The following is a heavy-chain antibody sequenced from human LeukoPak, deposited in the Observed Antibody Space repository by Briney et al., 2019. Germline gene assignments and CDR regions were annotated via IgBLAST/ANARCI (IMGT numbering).Heavy chain of an antibody. V-gene: IGHV3-74*01. CDR3: ARDGYSFGHAFDH. D-gene: IGHD5-18*01. CDR1: RFTFSSYW. CDR2: IKGDGNST. J-gene: IGHJ4*02. Sequence: PGGSLRLSCAASRFTFSSYWMHWVRHTPGKGLVWVSRIKGDGNSTSYADSVKGRFTISRDNAKNTLYLQMNSLRAEDTAVYYCARDGYSFGHAFDHWGQGTLVTVSS.